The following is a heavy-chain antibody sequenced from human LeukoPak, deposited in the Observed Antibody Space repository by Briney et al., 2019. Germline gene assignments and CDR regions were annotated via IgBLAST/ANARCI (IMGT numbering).Heavy chain of an antibody. D-gene: IGHD3-10*01. CDR3: ARDLTGMVRGVLRY. CDR2: INPNSGDT. Sequence: ASVKVSCKTSGYRFTDYYIHWVRQAPGQGLEWMGWINPNSGDTKYAQKFQGRVTLTRDTSISTAYMELSRLRSDDTAVYYCARDLTGMVRGVLRYWGQGTLVTVSS. J-gene: IGHJ4*02. CDR1: GYRFTDYY. V-gene: IGHV1-2*02.